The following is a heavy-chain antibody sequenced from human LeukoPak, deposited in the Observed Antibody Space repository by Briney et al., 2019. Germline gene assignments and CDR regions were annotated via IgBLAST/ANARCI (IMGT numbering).Heavy chain of an antibody. CDR2: ISAYNGNT. CDR3: ARYRWFGELLYFAYFDY. D-gene: IGHD3-10*01. J-gene: IGHJ4*02. CDR1: GYTFTSYG. Sequence: GASVKVSCKASGYTFTSYGISWVRQAPGQGLEWMGWISAYNGNTNYAQKLQGRVTMTTDTSTSTAYMELRSLRSDDTAVYYCARYRWFGELLYFAYFDYWGQGTLVTVSS. V-gene: IGHV1-18*01.